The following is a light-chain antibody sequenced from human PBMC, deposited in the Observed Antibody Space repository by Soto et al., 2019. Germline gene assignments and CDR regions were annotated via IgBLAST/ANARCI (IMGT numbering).Light chain of an antibody. CDR2: LGS. Sequence: DIVMTQSPLSLPVTPGEPASISCRSSQNLRSNGYNYLDWYLQKPGQSPQLLIYLGSNRASGVPDRFSGSGSGTDFTLKISRVEAEDVGVYYCMQALQTPITFGGGTRVDIK. CDR3: MQALQTPIT. J-gene: IGKJ4*01. CDR1: QNLRSNGYNY. V-gene: IGKV2-28*01.